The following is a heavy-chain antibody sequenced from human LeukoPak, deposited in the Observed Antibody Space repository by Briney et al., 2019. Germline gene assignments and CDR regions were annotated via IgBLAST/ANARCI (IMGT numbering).Heavy chain of an antibody. Sequence: GGSLRLSCAASGFTFSQYWMYWVRQAPGKGLVWVSRINSDASSTTYGDSVKGRFTISRDNAKNTVYLQMNSLRAEDTAVYYCVRAGRIEGAGHNWFDPWGQGTLVTVSS. CDR1: GFTFSQYW. V-gene: IGHV3-74*03. CDR3: VRAGRIEGAGHNWFDP. J-gene: IGHJ5*02. CDR2: INSDASST. D-gene: IGHD6-19*01.